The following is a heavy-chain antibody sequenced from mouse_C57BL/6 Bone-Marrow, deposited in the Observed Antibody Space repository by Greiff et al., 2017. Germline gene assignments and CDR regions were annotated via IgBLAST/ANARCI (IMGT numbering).Heavy chain of an antibody. D-gene: IGHD1-1*02. CDR3: ARWYRGYYYAMDY. CDR2: ILPGSGST. J-gene: IGHJ4*01. V-gene: IGHV1-9*01. CDR1: GYTFTGSW. Sequence: VQLQESGAELMKPGASVTLSCQVTGYTFTGSWIEWVKQRPGRGLVWIGEILPGSGSTNYNAKFKGRATFTADTSSNQAYMQLSIMTTENSDIDNCARWYRGYYYAMDYWGQGTSVTVSA.